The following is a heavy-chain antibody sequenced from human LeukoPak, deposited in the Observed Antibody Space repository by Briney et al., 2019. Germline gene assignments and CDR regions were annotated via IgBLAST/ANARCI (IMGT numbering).Heavy chain of an antibody. V-gene: IGHV3-64*01. CDR1: GFTFSSYA. CDR3: TTDPYGGNPVDY. CDR2: ISSNGGST. J-gene: IGHJ4*02. Sequence: GGSLRLSCAASGFTFSSYAMHWVRQAPGKGLEYVSAISSNGGSTYYANSVKGRFTISRDNSKNTLYLQMGSLRAEDMAVYYCTTDPYGGNPVDYWGQGTLVTVSS. D-gene: IGHD4-23*01.